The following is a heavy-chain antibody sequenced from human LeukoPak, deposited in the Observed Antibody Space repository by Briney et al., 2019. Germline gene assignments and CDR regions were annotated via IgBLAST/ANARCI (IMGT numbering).Heavy chain of an antibody. V-gene: IGHV5-51*01. J-gene: IGHJ3*01. CDR1: GSSFSTYW. Sequence: GASLKISYQGSGSSFSTYWITWVRPPPGKGLEWMGIIYPGDSDTRYSPSFQGQVTISTDESVSTAYLQWTSLRASDTAIYYCAQQAREHSSYYEAPFDFWGQGTMVTVSS. CDR2: IYPGDSDT. D-gene: IGHD3-22*01. CDR3: AQQAREHSSYYEAPFDF.